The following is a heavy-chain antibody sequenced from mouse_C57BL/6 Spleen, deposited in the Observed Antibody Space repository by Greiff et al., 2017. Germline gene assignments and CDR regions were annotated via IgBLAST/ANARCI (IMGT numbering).Heavy chain of an antibody. CDR3: ARWGDYDGGYWYFDV. V-gene: IGHV14-2*01. D-gene: IGHD2-4*01. J-gene: IGHJ1*03. CDR2: IDPEYGET. Sequence: VQLKQSGAELVKPGASVKLFCTASGFNINDYYMHWVKQRTEQGLEWIGRIDPEYGETKYASKFQGKATITADTSSNTAYLQLSSLTSEDTAVYYCARWGDYDGGYWYFDVWGTGTTVTVAS. CDR1: GFNINDYY.